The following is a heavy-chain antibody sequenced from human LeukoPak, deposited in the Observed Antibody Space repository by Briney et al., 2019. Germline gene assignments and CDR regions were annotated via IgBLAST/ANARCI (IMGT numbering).Heavy chain of an antibody. J-gene: IGHJ3*02. CDR3: ARDRRRWLQVDAFDI. CDR2: INPNSGGT. D-gene: IGHD5-24*01. Sequence: ASVKVSCKASGYTFTGHYMHWVRQAPGQGLEWMGWINPNSGGTNYAQKFQGRVTMTRDTSISTAYMELSRLRSDDTAVYYCARDRRRWLQVDAFDIWGQGTMVTVSS. V-gene: IGHV1-2*02. CDR1: GYTFTGHY.